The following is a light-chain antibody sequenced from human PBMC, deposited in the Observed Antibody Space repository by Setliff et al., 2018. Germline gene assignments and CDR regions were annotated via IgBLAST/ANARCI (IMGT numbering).Light chain of an antibody. Sequence: QSALTQPPSASGSPGQSVTISCTGTSSDVGGYNYVSWYQQHPGKAPKLMIYDVRNRPSGVSNRFSGSKSGNTASLTISGLQTEDEADYYCSSYTTRTTLDVFGTGTKVTVL. J-gene: IGLJ1*01. CDR3: SSYTTRTTLDV. CDR1: SSDVGGYNY. V-gene: IGLV2-14*01. CDR2: DVR.